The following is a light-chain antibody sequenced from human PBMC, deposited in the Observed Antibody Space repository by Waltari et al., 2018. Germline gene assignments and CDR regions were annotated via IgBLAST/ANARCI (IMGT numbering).Light chain of an antibody. J-gene: IGLJ7*01. V-gene: IGLV1-51*02. Sequence: QSVLTQPPSVSAAPGQRVTISCSGGSSNIGNNYVSWYRQFPGTAPKLLINEETERPSGSPGRLSVSTSGTSATLDITGLQAGDEADYYCGTWDSSLSGAVFGGGTHLTVL. CDR3: GTWDSSLSGAV. CDR2: EET. CDR1: SSNIGNNY.